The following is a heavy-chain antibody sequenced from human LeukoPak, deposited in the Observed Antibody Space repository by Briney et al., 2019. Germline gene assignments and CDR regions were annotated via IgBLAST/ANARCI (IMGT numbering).Heavy chain of an antibody. J-gene: IGHJ3*02. CDR1: GGSISSYY. Sequence: TETLSLTCTVSGGSISSYYWSWIRQPPGKGLEWIGYIYYSGSTNYNPSLKSRVTISVDTSKNQFSLKLSSVTAADTAVYYCARHYYDRSGYQTSYAFDIWGQGTMVTVSS. CDR3: ARHYYDRSGYQTSYAFDI. CDR2: IYYSGST. V-gene: IGHV4-59*08. D-gene: IGHD3-22*01.